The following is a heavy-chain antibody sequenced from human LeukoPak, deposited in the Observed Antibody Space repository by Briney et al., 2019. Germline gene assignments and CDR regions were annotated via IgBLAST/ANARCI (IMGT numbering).Heavy chain of an antibody. J-gene: IGHJ4*02. CDR2: ISGSGGST. CDR3: ARSGLNRFDS. Sequence: GGSLRLSCAGTGFTLNTYGMSWVRQGPGAGLEWVSAISGSGGSTYNADSVKGRFIISRDNSKNTLYLQMNSLRAVDTAVYYCARSGLNRFDSWGQGTLVTVSS. V-gene: IGHV3-23*01. D-gene: IGHD2-15*01. CDR1: GFTLNTYG.